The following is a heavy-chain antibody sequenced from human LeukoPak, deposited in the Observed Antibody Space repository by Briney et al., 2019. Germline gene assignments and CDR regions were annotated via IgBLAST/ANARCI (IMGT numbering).Heavy chain of an antibody. CDR2: IKQDGSEK. J-gene: IGHJ5*02. CDR3: ARISSSWYSSWFDP. CDR1: GFTFSSYW. D-gene: IGHD6-13*01. V-gene: IGHV3-7*01. Sequence: GGSLRLSCAASGFTFSSYWMSWVRQAPGKGLEWVANIKQDGSEKYYVDSVKGRFTISRDNAKNSLYLQMNSLRAEDTAVYYCARISSSWYSSWFDPWGQGTLVTVSS.